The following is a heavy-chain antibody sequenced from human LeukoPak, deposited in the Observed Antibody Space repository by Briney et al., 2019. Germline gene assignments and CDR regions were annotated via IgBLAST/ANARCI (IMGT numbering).Heavy chain of an antibody. CDR2: MNPNSGNT. V-gene: IGHV1-8*01. CDR1: GYTFTSYD. Sequence: ASVKVSCKASGYTFTSYDINWVRQATGQGLEWMGWMNPNSGNTGYAQKFQGRVTMTRNTSISTAYMELSSLRSEDTAVYYRARGLRHYYDSSGYYPPYFDYWGQGTLVTVSS. J-gene: IGHJ4*02. D-gene: IGHD3-22*01. CDR3: ARGLRHYYDSSGYYPPYFDY.